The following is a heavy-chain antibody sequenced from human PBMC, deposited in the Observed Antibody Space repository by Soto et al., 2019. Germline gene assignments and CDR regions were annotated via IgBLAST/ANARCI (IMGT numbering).Heavy chain of an antibody. CDR2: IDSSTKYT. CDR3: AREYYYTMDV. J-gene: IGHJ6*02. CDR1: GFTFRDYY. Sequence: QVQLVESGGGLVRPGGSLRLSCEASGFTFRDYYMTWFRQAPGKGLEWLSYIDSSTKYTNYADSVKGRFTISRDNAKNSLYLQMNSLRADDTAVYYCAREYYYTMDVGGQGTMVTVSS. V-gene: IGHV3-11*05.